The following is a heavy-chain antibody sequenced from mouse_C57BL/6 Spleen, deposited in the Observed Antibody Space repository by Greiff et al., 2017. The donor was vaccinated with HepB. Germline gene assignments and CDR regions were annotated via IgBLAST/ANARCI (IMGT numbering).Heavy chain of an antibody. Sequence: QVQLQQSGAELARPGASVKLSCKASGYTFTSYGISWVKQRTGQGLEWIGEIYPSSGNTYYNEKFKGKATLTADKSSSTAYMELRSLTSEDSAVYFCARSGDYDVYAGAYWGQGTLVTVSA. D-gene: IGHD2-4*01. CDR2: IYPSSGNT. J-gene: IGHJ3*01. V-gene: IGHV1-81*01. CDR1: GYTFTSYG. CDR3: ARSGDYDVYAGAY.